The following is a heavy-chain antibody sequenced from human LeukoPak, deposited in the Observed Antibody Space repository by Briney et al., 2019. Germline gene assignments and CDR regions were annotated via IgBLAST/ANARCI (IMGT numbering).Heavy chain of an antibody. D-gene: IGHD3-10*01. CDR2: ISSSSSYI. CDR1: GFTFSSYS. Sequence: GGSLRLPCAASGFTFSSYSMNWVRQAPGKGLGWVSSISSSSSYIHYADSVKGRFTISRDNAKNSLYLQMNSLRAEDTAVYYCARGGLDVLLWFGESRWGQGTLVTVSS. V-gene: IGHV3-21*01. CDR3: ARGGLDVLLWFGESR. J-gene: IGHJ4*02.